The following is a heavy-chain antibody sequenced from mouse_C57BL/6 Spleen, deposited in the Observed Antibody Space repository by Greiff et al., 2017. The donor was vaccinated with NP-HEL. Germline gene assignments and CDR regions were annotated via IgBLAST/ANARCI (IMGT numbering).Heavy chain of an antibody. Sequence: EVQLVESGPGLVKPSQSLSLTCSVTGYSITSGYYWNWIRQFPGNKLEWMGYISYDGSNNYNPSLKNRISIPRDTSKNQFFLKLNSVTTEDTATYYCAREEDIYYGNYFDYWGQGTTLTVSS. CDR2: ISYDGSN. CDR3: AREEDIYYGNYFDY. CDR1: GYSITSGYY. V-gene: IGHV3-6*01. D-gene: IGHD2-1*01. J-gene: IGHJ2*01.